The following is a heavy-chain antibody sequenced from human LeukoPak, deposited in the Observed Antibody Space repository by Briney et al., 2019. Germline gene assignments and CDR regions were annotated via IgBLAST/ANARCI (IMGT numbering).Heavy chain of an antibody. V-gene: IGHV3-64*01. CDR2: ISSNGGST. J-gene: IGHJ4*02. D-gene: IGHD3-10*01. CDR3: ARGEYYGSGSSCDY. CDR1: GFTFSSYA. Sequence: GGSLRLSCAASGFTFSSYAMHWVRQAPGKGLEYVSAISSNGGSTYYANSVKGRFTISRDNSKNTLYLQMGSLRAEDMAVYYCARGEYYGSGSSCDYWGQGTLVTVSS.